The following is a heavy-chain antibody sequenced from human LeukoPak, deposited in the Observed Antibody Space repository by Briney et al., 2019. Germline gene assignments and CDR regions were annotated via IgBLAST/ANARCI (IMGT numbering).Heavy chain of an antibody. V-gene: IGHV1-2*02. Sequence: GASVKVSCKASGYTFTGYYMHWVRQAPGQGLEWMGWINPNSGGTNYAQKFQGRVTMTRDTSISTAYMELSRLRSDDTAVYYCARVMILSYYYYGMDVWGQGTTVTVS. CDR3: ARVMILSYYYYGMDV. D-gene: IGHD2-15*01. CDR1: GYTFTGYY. CDR2: INPNSGGT. J-gene: IGHJ6*02.